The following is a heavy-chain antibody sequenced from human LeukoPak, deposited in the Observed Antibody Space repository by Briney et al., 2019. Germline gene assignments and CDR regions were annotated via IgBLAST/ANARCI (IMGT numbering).Heavy chain of an antibody. J-gene: IGHJ4*02. V-gene: IGHV4-59*01. CDR3: AREAGDYVGVFDY. CDR2: IYYRGTT. Sequence: SETLSLTCTVSGGSISTYYWSWIRQPPGKGLECIGYIYYRGTTNYNPSLKSRVTISVDTSKNQFSLKLSSVTAADTAVYYCAREAGDYVGVFDYWGQGTLVTVSS. CDR1: GGSISTYY. D-gene: IGHD4-17*01.